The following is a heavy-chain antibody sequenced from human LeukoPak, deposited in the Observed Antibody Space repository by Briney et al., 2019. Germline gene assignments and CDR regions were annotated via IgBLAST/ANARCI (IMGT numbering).Heavy chain of an antibody. V-gene: IGHV3-30*04. CDR1: GFTFSSYA. J-gene: IGHJ6*02. CDR2: ISYDGSNK. Sequence: GGSLRLSCAASGFTFSSYAMHWVRQAPGKGLEWVAVISYDGSNKYYADSVKGRFTISRDNSKNTLYLQMNSLRAEGTAVYYCARRRYSYGYSYYYYGMDVWGQGTTVTVSS. CDR3: ARRRYSYGYSYYYYGMDV. D-gene: IGHD5-18*01.